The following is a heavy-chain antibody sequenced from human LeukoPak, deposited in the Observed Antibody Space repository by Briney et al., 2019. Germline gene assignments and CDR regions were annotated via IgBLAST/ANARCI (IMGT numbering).Heavy chain of an antibody. Sequence: GESLKISCQGSGYSFTSYWIGWVRPMPGKGLEWMGIIYPGDSDTRYSPSFQGQVTISADKSISTAYLQWSSLKASDTAMYYCARPTGSSWYYFDYWGQGTLVTVSS. CDR3: ARPTGSSWYYFDY. D-gene: IGHD6-13*01. CDR2: IYPGDSDT. J-gene: IGHJ4*02. V-gene: IGHV5-51*01. CDR1: GYSFTSYW.